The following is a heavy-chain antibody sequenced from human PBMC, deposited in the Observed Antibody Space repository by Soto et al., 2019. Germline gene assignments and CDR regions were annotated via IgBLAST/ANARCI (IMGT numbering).Heavy chain of an antibody. J-gene: IGHJ6*02. V-gene: IGHV3-48*02. Sequence: GGSMRLSCVASGFTFSSFSMNWVRQAPGKGLEWLSFISNNSATIYYAESVKGRFTISRDNVKNSLYLQMNSLTDDDTAVYYCARDPYCSGGSYYSLIYRMDVWGQGTTGTVSS. CDR3: ARDPYCSGGSYYSLIYRMDV. D-gene: IGHD2-15*01. CDR2: ISNNSATI. CDR1: GFTFSSFS.